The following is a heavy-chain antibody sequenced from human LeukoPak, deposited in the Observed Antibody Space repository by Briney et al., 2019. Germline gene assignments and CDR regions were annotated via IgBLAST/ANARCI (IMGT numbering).Heavy chain of an antibody. D-gene: IGHD6-19*01. CDR3: AKDNRRHYTSGPNPDSLH. CDR2: ISWNSGSI. J-gene: IGHJ4*02. V-gene: IGHV3-9*01. CDR1: GLTFSSYS. Sequence: GGSLRLSCAASGLTFSSYSMNWVRQPPGKGLEWVSGISWNSGSIDYADSVKGRFTISRDNAKNSLYLQMNSLRVEDTAFYYCAKDNRRHYTSGPNPDSLHWGQGALVTVSS.